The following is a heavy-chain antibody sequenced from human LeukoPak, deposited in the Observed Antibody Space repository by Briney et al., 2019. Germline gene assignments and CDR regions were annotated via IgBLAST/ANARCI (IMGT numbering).Heavy chain of an antibody. D-gene: IGHD3-22*01. CDR2: ISGDSRTI. J-gene: IGHJ4*02. Sequence: GGSLRLSCAASGFTFNTYSMIWVRQAPGKGLEWLSYISGDSRTIYYPDSVKGRFTISRDNAKNSLYLQLISLIAEDTAVYYCARDRHSSVDYWGQGTLVTVSS. V-gene: IGHV3-48*01. CDR1: GFTFNTYS. CDR3: ARDRHSSVDY.